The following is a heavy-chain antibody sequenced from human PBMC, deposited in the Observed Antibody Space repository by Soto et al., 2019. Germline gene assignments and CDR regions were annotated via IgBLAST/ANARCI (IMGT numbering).Heavy chain of an antibody. CDR1: GGTVASSHW. D-gene: IGHD2-21*02. Sequence: SETLSLTCGVSGGTVASSHWWSWVRQSPGGGLEWIGNVYHTGDTNFNPSLQSRVTISVDKSNNQFSLRLNSLTAADTAVYFCAREIVTAGGNNYYDPWGPGTPVTVSS. J-gene: IGHJ5*02. CDR3: AREIVTAGGNNYYDP. V-gene: IGHV4-4*02. CDR2: VYHTGDT.